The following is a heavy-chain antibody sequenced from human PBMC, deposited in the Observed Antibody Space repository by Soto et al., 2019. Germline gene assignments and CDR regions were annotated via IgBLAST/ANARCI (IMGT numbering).Heavy chain of an antibody. CDR3: ARACLGVLYYYDSSGPGAFDI. J-gene: IGHJ3*02. V-gene: IGHV4-31*03. D-gene: IGHD3-22*01. CDR1: GGSISSGGYY. Sequence: SETLSLTCTVSGGSISSGGYYWSWIRQHPGKGLEWIGYIYYSGSTYYNPSLKSRVTISVDTSKNQSSLKLSSVTAADTAVYYCARACLGVLYYYDSSGPGAFDIWGQGTMVTVSS. CDR2: IYYSGST.